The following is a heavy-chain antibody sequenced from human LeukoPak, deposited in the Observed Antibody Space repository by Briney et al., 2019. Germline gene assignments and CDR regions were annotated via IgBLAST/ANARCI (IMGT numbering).Heavy chain of an antibody. Sequence: GGSLRLSCTASGFTFGDYAMSRVRQAPGKGLEWVGFIRSKAYGGTTEYAASVKGRFTISRDDSKSIAYLQMNSLKTEDTAVYYCTRDRIAAAGKGGYYYMDVWGKGTTVTVSS. V-gene: IGHV3-49*04. J-gene: IGHJ6*03. CDR3: TRDRIAAAGKGGYYYMDV. D-gene: IGHD6-13*01. CDR1: GFTFGDYA. CDR2: IRSKAYGGTT.